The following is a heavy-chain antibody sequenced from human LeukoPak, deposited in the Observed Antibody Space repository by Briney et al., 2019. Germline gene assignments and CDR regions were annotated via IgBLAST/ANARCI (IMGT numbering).Heavy chain of an antibody. CDR2: ISSSGSTI. CDR1: GFTFSDYY. Sequence: PGGSLRLSCAASGFTFSDYYMSWIRQAPGKGLEWVSYISSSGSTIYYADSVKGRFTISRDNAKNSLYLQMNSLRAEDTAVYYCAKALKTPYYMDVWGKGTTVTVSS. CDR3: AKALKTPYYMDV. J-gene: IGHJ6*03. D-gene: IGHD4/OR15-4a*01. V-gene: IGHV3-11*01.